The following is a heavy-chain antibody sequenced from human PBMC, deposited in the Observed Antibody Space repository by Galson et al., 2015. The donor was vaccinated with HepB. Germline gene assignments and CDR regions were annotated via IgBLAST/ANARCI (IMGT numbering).Heavy chain of an antibody. J-gene: IGHJ4*02. CDR3: ARIPRPGYSYGSTRNYFDY. CDR2: INAGNGNT. V-gene: IGHV1-3*01. D-gene: IGHD5-18*01. CDR1: GYTFTSYA. Sequence: SVKVSCKASGYTFTSYAMHWVRQAPGQRLEWMGWINAGNGNTKYSQKFQGRVTITRDTSASTAYMELSSLRSEDTAVYYCARIPRPGYSYGSTRNYFDYWGQGTLVAVSS.